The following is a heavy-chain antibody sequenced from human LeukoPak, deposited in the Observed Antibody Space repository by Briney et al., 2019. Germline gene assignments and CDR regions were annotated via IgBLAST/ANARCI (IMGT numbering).Heavy chain of an antibody. Sequence: GASVKVSCKASGGTFSSYAISWVRQAPGQGLEWMGGIVPIFGTANYAQKFQGRVTITADKSTSTAYMELSSLRSEDTAVYYCARDDGMEGYYDSSGYYDYWGQGTLVTVSS. CDR1: GGTFSSYA. V-gene: IGHV1-69*06. CDR3: ARDDGMEGYYDSSGYYDY. D-gene: IGHD3-22*01. CDR2: IVPIFGTA. J-gene: IGHJ4*02.